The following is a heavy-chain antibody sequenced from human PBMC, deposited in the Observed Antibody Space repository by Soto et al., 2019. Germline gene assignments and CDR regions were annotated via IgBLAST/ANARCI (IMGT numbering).Heavy chain of an antibody. V-gene: IGHV1-69*06. CDR1: GGTFSSYA. Sequence: QVQLVQSGAEVKKPGSSVKVSCKASGGTFSSYAISWVRQAPGQGLEWMGGLIPIFGTANYAQKFQGRVTITADKSTSKVYMEQSSLRSEDTAVYYCASHFLLAVAGFAHWGQGTLVTVSS. CDR3: ASHFLLAVAGFAH. D-gene: IGHD6-13*01. CDR2: LIPIFGTA. J-gene: IGHJ4*02.